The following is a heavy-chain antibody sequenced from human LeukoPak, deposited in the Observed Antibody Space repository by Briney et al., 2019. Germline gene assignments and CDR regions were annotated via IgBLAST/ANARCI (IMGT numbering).Heavy chain of an antibody. CDR2: VYYTGDA. V-gene: IGHV4-59*01. J-gene: IGHJ4*02. D-gene: IGHD5-24*01. CDR1: GGSISLYY. Sequence: SETLSLTCTVSGGSISLYYWSWIRQPPGKGLEWIAYVYYTGDANYNPSLKSRVTIPVDTSKNQFSLKLSSVTAADTAVYYCARLGGWLQPFDYWGQGTLVTVSS. CDR3: ARLGGWLQPFDY.